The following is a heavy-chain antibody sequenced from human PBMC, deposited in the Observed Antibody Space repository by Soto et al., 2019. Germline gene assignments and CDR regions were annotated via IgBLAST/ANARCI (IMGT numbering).Heavy chain of an antibody. Sequence: ASVKVSCKASGFTFTSSAMQWVQQARGQRLEWVGWIVVGSGNTNYAQKFQERVTITRDMSTSTAYMELSSLRSEDTAVYYCAAVRPGRSSGWYPLDIWGQGTMVTVSS. CDR1: GFTFTSSA. CDR2: IVVGSGNT. CDR3: AAVRPGRSSGWYPLDI. D-gene: IGHD6-19*01. V-gene: IGHV1-58*02. J-gene: IGHJ3*02.